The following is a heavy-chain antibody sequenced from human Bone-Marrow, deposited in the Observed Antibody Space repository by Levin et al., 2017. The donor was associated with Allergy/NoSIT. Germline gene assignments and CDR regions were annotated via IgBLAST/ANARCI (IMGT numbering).Heavy chain of an antibody. J-gene: IGHJ2*01. CDR1: GFTFSSYG. CDR2: ISYDGSNQ. D-gene: IGHD1-20*01. V-gene: IGHV3-30*18. CDR3: AKDSCPLCRITGTTFGWYFER. Sequence: GGSLRLSCAASGFTFSSYGFHWVRQAPGKGLEWVAVISYDGSNQYFPDSVKGRFTISRDNSKNTQYLQMNSLREEDTAVYYCAKDSCPLCRITGTTFGWYFERWGRGTLVTVSS.